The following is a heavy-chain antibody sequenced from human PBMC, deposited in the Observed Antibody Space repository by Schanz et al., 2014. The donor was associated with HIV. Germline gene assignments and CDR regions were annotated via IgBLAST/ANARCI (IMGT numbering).Heavy chain of an antibody. Sequence: QVQLVQSGAEVQKPGASVKVSCKASGYTFTSYDVNWVRQATGQGLEWMGWMNPNSGNTGYAQMFQVRVTMTRDTSISTAYLEVDSLKSEDTAVYYCARGPKWEGLMDVWGQGTTVIVSS. D-gene: IGHD1-26*01. CDR3: ARGPKWEGLMDV. V-gene: IGHV1-8*01. CDR1: GYTFTSYD. CDR2: MNPNSGNT. J-gene: IGHJ6*02.